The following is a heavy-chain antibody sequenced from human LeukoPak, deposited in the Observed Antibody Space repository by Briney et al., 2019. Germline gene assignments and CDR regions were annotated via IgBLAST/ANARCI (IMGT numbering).Heavy chain of an antibody. J-gene: IGHJ4*02. CDR2: ISSSSSYI. V-gene: IGHV3-21*01. Sequence: GGSLRLSCAASGFTFSDHFMDWVRQAPGKGLEWVSSISSSSSYIYYADSVKGRFTISRDNAKNSLYLQMNSLRAEDTAVYYCAREEDSSVDIDYWGQGTLVTVSS. CDR3: AREEDSSVDIDY. D-gene: IGHD3-22*01. CDR1: GFTFSDHF.